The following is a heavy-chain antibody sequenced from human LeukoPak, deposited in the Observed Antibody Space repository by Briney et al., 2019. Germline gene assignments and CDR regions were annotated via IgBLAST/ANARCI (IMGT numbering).Heavy chain of an antibody. D-gene: IGHD2-2*01. V-gene: IGHV3-30*18. CDR3: AKRGAYWGSASCLPDY. CDR2: ISYDGSEK. CDR1: GFTFCSYG. J-gene: IGHJ4*02. Sequence: GGSLRLSCAASGFTFCSYGMHSVRQAPGKGLEWGALISYDGSEKNYADSVKGRFTISRDNSKNTLYVQMNSLRDEDTALYFCAKRGAYWGSASCLPDYWGQGTLVTVSS.